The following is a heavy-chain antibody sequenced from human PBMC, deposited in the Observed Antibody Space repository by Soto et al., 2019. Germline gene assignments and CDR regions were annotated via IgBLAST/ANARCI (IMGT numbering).Heavy chain of an antibody. J-gene: IGHJ4*02. CDR2: IKSDGVNK. CDR1: GFAFRSYG. CDR3: TREAMDSGYEIPCFDY. Sequence: GGSLRLSCAASGFAFRSYGMHWVRQAPGKGLEWVAVIKSDGVNKNYIDSVKGRFTISRDNSKNTLYLQMNSLRAEDTAVYYCTREAMDSGYEIPCFDYWGQGTLVTVSS. V-gene: IGHV3-30*03. D-gene: IGHD5-12*01.